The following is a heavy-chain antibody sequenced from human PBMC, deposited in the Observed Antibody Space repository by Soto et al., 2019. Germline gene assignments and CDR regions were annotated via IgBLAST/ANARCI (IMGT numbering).Heavy chain of an antibody. CDR2: IYYSGST. CDR3: AGQSEGSGSYYLYYFDY. Sequence: SETLSLTCTVSGGSISSSSYYWGWIRQPPGKGLEWIGSIYYSGSTYYNPSLKSRVTISVDTSKNQFSLKLSSVTAADTAVYYCAGQSEGSGSYYLYYFDYWGQGTLVTVSS. V-gene: IGHV4-39*01. J-gene: IGHJ4*02. CDR1: GGSISSSSYY. D-gene: IGHD3-10*01.